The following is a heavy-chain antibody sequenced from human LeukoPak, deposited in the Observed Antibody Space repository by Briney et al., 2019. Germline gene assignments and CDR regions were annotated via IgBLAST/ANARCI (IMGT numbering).Heavy chain of an antibody. CDR1: GFTFISYG. CDR2: IRYDGSNK. D-gene: IGHD2-15*01. CDR3: AKSAVVVVAAIDY. J-gene: IGHJ4*02. Sequence: GGSLRLSCAASGFTFISYGMHWVRQAPGKGLEWVAFIRYDGSNKYYADSVKGRFTISRDNSKNTLYLQMNSLRAEDTAVYYCAKSAVVVVAAIDYWGQGTLVTVSS. V-gene: IGHV3-30*02.